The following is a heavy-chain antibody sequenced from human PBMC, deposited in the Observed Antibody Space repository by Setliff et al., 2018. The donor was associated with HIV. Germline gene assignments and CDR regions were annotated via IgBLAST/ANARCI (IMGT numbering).Heavy chain of an antibody. V-gene: IGHV3-49*04. D-gene: IGHD1-26*01. CDR3: TRAEWESLVYFDY. J-gene: IGHJ4*02. Sequence: PGGSLRLSCTTSGFNFGDYLISWVRQAPGKGLEWVGFIRSKNYGGAPEYAASVKGRFTISRDDAQSIAYLQMNSLKTEDTAVYYCTRAEWESLVYFDYWGQGTLVTVSS. CDR1: GFNFGDYL. CDR2: IRSKNYGGAP.